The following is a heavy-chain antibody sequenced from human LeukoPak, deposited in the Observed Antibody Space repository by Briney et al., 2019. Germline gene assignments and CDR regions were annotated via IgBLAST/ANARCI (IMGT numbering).Heavy chain of an antibody. CDR3: AELGITMIGGV. CDR1: GFTFNNYN. J-gene: IGHJ6*04. Sequence: GGSLRLSCAASGFTFNNYNMNWVRQAPGKGLEWVSSISSSSSYIYYADSVKGRFSISRDSSKNILYLQMNSLRAEDTAVYYCAELGITMIGGVWGKGTTVTISS. CDR2: ISSSSSYI. V-gene: IGHV3-21*01. D-gene: IGHD3-10*02.